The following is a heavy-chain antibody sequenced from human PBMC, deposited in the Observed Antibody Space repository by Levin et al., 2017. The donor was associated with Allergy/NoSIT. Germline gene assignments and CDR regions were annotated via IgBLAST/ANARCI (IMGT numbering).Heavy chain of an antibody. D-gene: IGHD2-8*02. CDR3: ARDLGTGGWLGYSDY. CDR2: IWYDGSSK. J-gene: IGHJ4*02. V-gene: IGHV3-33*01. Sequence: GESLKISCAASGFTFSSSGMHWVRQAPGKGLEWVAVIWYDGSSKYYADSVKGRFTISRDNSKNTLYLQMNSLRAEDTAVYYCARDLGTGGWLGYSDYWGQGTLVTVSS. CDR1: GFTFSSSG.